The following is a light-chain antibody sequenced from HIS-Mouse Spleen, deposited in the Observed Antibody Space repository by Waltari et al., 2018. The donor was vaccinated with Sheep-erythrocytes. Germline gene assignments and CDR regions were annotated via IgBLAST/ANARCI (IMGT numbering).Light chain of an antibody. J-gene: IGLJ1*01. Sequence: QSALTQPRSVSGSPGQSVTISCTGTSSYVGGYNHVSWYQHHPGKAPKLMIYDVSKRPSGVPDRFSGSKSGNTASLTISGLQAEDEADYYCCSYAGSYNHVFATGTKVTVL. CDR2: DVS. CDR1: SSYVGGYNH. V-gene: IGLV2-11*01. CDR3: CSYAGSYNHV.